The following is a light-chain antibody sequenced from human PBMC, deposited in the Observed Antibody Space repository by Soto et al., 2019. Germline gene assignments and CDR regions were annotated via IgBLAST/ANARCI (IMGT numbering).Light chain of an antibody. CDR2: AAS. Sequence: AIQMTQSPSSLSAAVGDRVTITCRASQDIRNELGWYQQKPGKAPNLLIYAASSLHTGVPSRFSGSGSGTYFTLTISGLQPDDFATYYCLQVYNYPRTFGRGTKVEVK. J-gene: IGKJ1*01. CDR1: QDIRNE. CDR3: LQVYNYPRT. V-gene: IGKV1-6*02.